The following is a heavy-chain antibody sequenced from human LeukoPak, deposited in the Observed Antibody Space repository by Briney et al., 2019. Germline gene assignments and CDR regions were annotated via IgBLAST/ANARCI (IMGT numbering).Heavy chain of an antibody. CDR1: GFTFSSYS. V-gene: IGHV3-21*01. J-gene: IGHJ3*02. D-gene: IGHD2-15*01. Sequence: PGGSLRLSCAASGFTFSSYSMNWVRQAPGKGLGLVSSISSSSSYIYYADSVKGRFTISRDNAKNSLYLQMNSLSAEDTAVYYCARDKKGYCSGGSCYRSAFDIWGQGTMVTVSS. CDR3: ARDKKGYCSGGSCYRSAFDI. CDR2: ISSSSSYI.